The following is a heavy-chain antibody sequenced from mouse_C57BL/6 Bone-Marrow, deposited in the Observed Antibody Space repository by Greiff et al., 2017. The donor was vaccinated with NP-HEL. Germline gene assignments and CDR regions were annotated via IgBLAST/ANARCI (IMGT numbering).Heavy chain of an antibody. CDR3: ARSGSNYVGDFDV. CDR1: GYTFTDYY. CDR2: INPNNGGT. V-gene: IGHV1-26*01. Sequence: EVQLQQSGPELVKPGASVKISCKASGYTFTDYYMNWVKQSHGKSLEWIGDINPNNGGTSYNQKFKGKATLTVDKSSSTAYMELRSLTSEDSAVYYCARSGSNYVGDFDVWGTGTTVTVSS. D-gene: IGHD2-5*01. J-gene: IGHJ1*03.